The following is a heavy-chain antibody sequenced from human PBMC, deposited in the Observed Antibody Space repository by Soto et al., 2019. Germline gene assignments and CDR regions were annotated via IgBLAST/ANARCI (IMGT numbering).Heavy chain of an antibody. CDR1: GFTFSSYW. V-gene: IGHV3-74*01. Sequence: PGGSLRLSCAASGFTFSSYWMHWVRQAPGKGLVWVSRINSDESSTSYADSVKGRFTISRDNAKNTLYLQMNSLRAEDTAVYYCARVRPHYGGNSNWFDPWGQGTLVTVSS. CDR2: INSDESST. CDR3: ARVRPHYGGNSNWFDP. D-gene: IGHD4-17*01. J-gene: IGHJ5*02.